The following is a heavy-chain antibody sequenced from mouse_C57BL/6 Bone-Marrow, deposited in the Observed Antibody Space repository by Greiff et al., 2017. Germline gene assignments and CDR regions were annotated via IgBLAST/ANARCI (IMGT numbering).Heavy chain of an antibody. J-gene: IGHJ4*01. V-gene: IGHV2-2*01. CDR2: IWSGGST. CDR3: ARNSGTYYYGSSYYAMDY. Sequence: VQGVESGPGLVQPSQSLSITCTVSGFSLTSYGVHWVRQSPGKGLEWLGVIWSGGSTDYNAAFISRLSISKDNSKSQVFFKMNSLQADDTAIYYCARNSGTYYYGSSYYAMDYWGQGTSVTVSS. CDR1: GFSLTSYG. D-gene: IGHD1-1*01.